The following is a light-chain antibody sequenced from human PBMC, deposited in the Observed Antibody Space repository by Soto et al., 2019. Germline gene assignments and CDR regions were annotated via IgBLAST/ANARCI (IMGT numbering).Light chain of an antibody. Sequence: QFVLTQPPSSSGTPGQRVTISCSGSSSNIGSNTVNWYQQLPGTAPKLLIYSNNQRPSGVPDRFSGSKSGTSASLAISGLQSEDEADYYCAAWDDSLNEEVFGTGTKVTVL. V-gene: IGLV1-44*01. CDR1: SSNIGSNT. CDR2: SNN. J-gene: IGLJ1*01. CDR3: AAWDDSLNEEV.